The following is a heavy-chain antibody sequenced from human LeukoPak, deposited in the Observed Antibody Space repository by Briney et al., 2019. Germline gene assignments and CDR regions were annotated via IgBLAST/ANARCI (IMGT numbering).Heavy chain of an antibody. J-gene: IGHJ4*03. CDR1: GGSFSDYY. CDR3: SRGPTISESGYFDG. V-gene: IGHV4-34*01. CDR2: VNHRGDT. D-gene: IGHD5-24*01. Sequence: SETLSLTCAVYGGSFSDYYWSWIRQSPGKGLQWIAEVNHRGDTNYNPSVKGRVTISVDTSKKQFSLKVTSLTAADTAVYYCSRGPTISESGYFDGWGKGTLVTVSS.